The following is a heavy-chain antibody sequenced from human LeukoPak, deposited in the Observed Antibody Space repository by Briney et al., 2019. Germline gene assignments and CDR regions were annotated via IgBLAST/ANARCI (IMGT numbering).Heavy chain of an antibody. Sequence: GGSLRLSCAASGFTFSSYAMSWVRQAPGKGLEWVSAIIGSGGSTYYADSVKGRFTISRDNSKNTLYLQMNSLRAEDTAVYYCAKEEWLRRDYYGMDVWGQGTTVTVSS. J-gene: IGHJ6*02. V-gene: IGHV3-23*01. CDR1: GFTFSSYA. CDR3: AKEEWLRRDYYGMDV. D-gene: IGHD5-12*01. CDR2: IIGSGGST.